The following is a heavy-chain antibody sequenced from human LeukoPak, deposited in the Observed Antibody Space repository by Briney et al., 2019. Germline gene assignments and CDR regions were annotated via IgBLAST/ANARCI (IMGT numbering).Heavy chain of an antibody. CDR1: GGSFSGYY. CDR2: IFYSETT. V-gene: IGHV4-34*12. J-gene: IGHJ4*02. D-gene: IGHD5-24*01. CDR3: ARDRDGYNIVYFDY. Sequence: PSETLSLTCAVYGGSFSGYYWGWIRQPPGKGLEWIGSIFYSETTYYNSSLKSRVTISVDTSRNQFSLKLSSVTAADTAVYFCARDRDGYNIVYFDYWGQGTLVTVSS.